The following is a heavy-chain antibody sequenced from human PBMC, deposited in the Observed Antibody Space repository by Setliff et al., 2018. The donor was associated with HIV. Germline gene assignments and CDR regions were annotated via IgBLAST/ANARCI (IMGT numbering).Heavy chain of an antibody. Sequence: SETLSLTCTVSGGSIRSGGYYWSWIRQHPGKGLEWIGYISYSGSTYYNPSLKSRVTISVDVSKSGFFLRLNAVTAADTAVYFWARQDRWVNYFDAWGQGSLVTVSS. J-gene: IGHJ5*02. CDR3: ARQDRWVNYFDA. CDR1: GGSIRSGGYY. V-gene: IGHV4-31*03. CDR2: ISYSGST. D-gene: IGHD4-4*01.